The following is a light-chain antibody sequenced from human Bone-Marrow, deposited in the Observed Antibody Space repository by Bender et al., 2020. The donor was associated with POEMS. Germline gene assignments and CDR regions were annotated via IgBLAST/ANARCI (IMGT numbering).Light chain of an antibody. V-gene: IGLV1-40*01. J-gene: IGLJ3*02. CDR3: QSYDSSLSGWL. CDR2: DYT. Sequence: VIYDYTIRPSGVPDRFSGSRSGTSASLAITGLQTEDEAEYYCQSYDSSLSGWLFGGGTKLTVL.